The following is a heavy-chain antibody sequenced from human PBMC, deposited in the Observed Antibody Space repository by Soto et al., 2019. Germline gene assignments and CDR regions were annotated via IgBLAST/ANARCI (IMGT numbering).Heavy chain of an antibody. V-gene: IGHV1-69*13. J-gene: IGHJ6*02. CDR2: IIPIFGTA. D-gene: IGHD2-15*01. Sequence: GASVKVSCKASGGTFSSYAISWVRQAPGQGLEWMGGIIPIFGTANYAQKFQGRVTITADESTSTAYMELSSLRSEDTAVYYCARGGCSGGSCLNRYYYYGMDVWGQGTTVTVSS. CDR1: GGTFSSYA. CDR3: ARGGCSGGSCLNRYYYYGMDV.